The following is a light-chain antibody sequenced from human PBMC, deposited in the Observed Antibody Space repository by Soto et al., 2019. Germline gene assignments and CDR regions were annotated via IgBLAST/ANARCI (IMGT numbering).Light chain of an antibody. Sequence: EIVLTQSPGTLSLSPGERATLSCRASQSVSSNYITWYQQKPGQAPRRLIFGASSRATGIPDRFSGSGSGTDFTLTISRLEPEDFAVYYCQQYGSSPSTLGQGTKVEIK. V-gene: IGKV3-20*01. CDR2: GAS. CDR1: QSVSSNY. CDR3: QQYGSSPST. J-gene: IGKJ1*01.